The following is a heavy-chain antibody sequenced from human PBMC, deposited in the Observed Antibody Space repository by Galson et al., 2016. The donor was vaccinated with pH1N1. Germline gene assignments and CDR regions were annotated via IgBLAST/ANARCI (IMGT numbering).Heavy chain of an antibody. CDR3: ARDRVGP. V-gene: IGHV4-61*01. CDR1: GGSIITDSFY. CDR2: IYNGGNT. J-gene: IGHJ5*02. Sequence: ETLSLTCSISGGSIITDSFYWMWIRQPPGKGLEWIGYIYNGGNTNYNPSLKSRVAISLDTSKNQFSLKLHSVTAADTAVYYCARDRVGPWGQGTLVTVSP. D-gene: IGHD2-2*01.